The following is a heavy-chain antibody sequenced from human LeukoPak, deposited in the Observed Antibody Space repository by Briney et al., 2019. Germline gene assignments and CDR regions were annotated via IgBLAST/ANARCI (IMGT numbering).Heavy chain of an antibody. Sequence: ASVKVSCKASGYTFTGYYMHWVRQAPGQGLEWMGWINPNSGGTNYAQKFQGRVTMTRDTSISTAYMELSRLRSDDTAVYYCARDRRYDILIGYPTLDYWGQGTLVTVSS. J-gene: IGHJ4*02. D-gene: IGHD3-9*01. V-gene: IGHV1-2*02. CDR3: ARDRRYDILIGYPTLDY. CDR1: GYTFTGYY. CDR2: INPNSGGT.